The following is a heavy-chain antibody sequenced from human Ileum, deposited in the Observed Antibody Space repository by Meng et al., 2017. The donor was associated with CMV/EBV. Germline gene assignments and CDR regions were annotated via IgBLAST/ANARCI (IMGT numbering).Heavy chain of an antibody. V-gene: IGHV4-4*07. CDR1: GGSLMSYY. CDR3: SRAAARGVPVDL. D-gene: IGHD3-10*01. CDR2: IHPTGTT. Sequence: RQAACTGRRLPSGALYILCTVTGGSLMSYYWTQWRRPAGKGLEGMGRIHPTGTTDENPARWSRVRLSMTKSKNQFSLKLTSVTVADAAVSDCSRAAARGVPVDLWGQGTLVTVSS. J-gene: IGHJ5*02.